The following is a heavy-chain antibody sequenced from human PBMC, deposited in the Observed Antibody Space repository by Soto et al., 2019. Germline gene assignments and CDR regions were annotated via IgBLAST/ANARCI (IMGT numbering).Heavy chain of an antibody. CDR1: GFTFSSYA. D-gene: IGHD2-15*01. V-gene: IGHV3-30-3*01. CDR3: AREGGDAFDI. CDR2: ISYDGSNK. J-gene: IGHJ3*02. Sequence: GGSLRLSCAASGFTFSSYAMHWVRQAPGKGLEWVAFISYDGSNKYYADSVKGRFTISRDNSKNTLYLQMNSLRAEDTTVYYCAREGGDAFDIWGQGTMVTVSS.